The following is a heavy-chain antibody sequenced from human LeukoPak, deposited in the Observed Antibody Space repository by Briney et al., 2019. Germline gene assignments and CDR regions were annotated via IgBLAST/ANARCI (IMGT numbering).Heavy chain of an antibody. J-gene: IGHJ4*02. CDR3: ASCGGSCSFDY. CDR1: GFTFSSYW. Sequence: GGSLRLSCAASGFTFSSYWMSWVRQAPGKGLEWVANIKQDGSEKYYVDSVKGRFTISRDNAKNSLYLQMNSLRAEDTAVYYCASCGGSCSFDYWGQGTLVTVSS. CDR2: IKQDGSEK. D-gene: IGHD2-15*01. V-gene: IGHV3-7*01.